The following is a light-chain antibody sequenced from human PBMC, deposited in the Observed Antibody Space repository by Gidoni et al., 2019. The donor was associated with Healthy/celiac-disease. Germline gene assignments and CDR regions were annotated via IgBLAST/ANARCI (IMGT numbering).Light chain of an antibody. CDR2: GNS. V-gene: IGLV1-40*01. J-gene: IGLJ3*02. CDR1: SSNIGAGYD. CDR3: QSYDSSHWV. Sequence: QSVLTQPPSVSGAPGQRVTISCTGSSSNIGAGYDVHWYQQLPGTAPKLLIYGNSKRPSGVPDRFSGSKSGTSASLAITGLQAEDEADYYCQSYDSSHWVFGGGTKLTVL.